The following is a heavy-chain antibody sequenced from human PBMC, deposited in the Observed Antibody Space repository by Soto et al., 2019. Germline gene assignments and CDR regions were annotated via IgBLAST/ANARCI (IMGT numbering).Heavy chain of an antibody. CDR1: GYTFTSYG. Sequence: ASVKVSCKASGYTFTSYGISWVRQAPGQGLEWMGWISAYNGNTNYAQKLQGRVTMTTDTSTSTAYMELRSLRSDDTAVYYCAREVITMRMTGYMDVWGKGTTVTVSS. CDR2: ISAYNGNT. CDR3: AREVITMRMTGYMDV. D-gene: IGHD3-22*01. V-gene: IGHV1-18*01. J-gene: IGHJ6*03.